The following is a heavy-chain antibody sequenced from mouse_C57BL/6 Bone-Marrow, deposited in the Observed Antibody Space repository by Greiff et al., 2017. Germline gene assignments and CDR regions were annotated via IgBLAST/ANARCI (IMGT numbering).Heavy chain of an antibody. CDR2: ISYDGSN. V-gene: IGHV3-6*01. CDR1: GYSITSGYY. CDR3: ARRGLLRPYLDY. J-gene: IGHJ2*01. Sequence: EVQLQESGPGLVKPSQSLSLTCSVTGYSITSGYYWNWIRQFPGNKLEWMGYISYDGSNNYKPSLKNRISITRDTSQNQFFLKLNSVTTEDSAPYCCARRGLLRPYLDYWGQGTTLTVSS. D-gene: IGHD1-1*01.